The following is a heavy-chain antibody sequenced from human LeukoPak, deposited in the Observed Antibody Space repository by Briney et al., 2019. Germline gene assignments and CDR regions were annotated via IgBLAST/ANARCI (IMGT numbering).Heavy chain of an antibody. J-gene: IGHJ6*02. CDR1: GFTFSTYG. D-gene: IGHD3-10*01. Sequence: PGVSLRLSCASSGFTFSTYGMHWLRQAPGKGPEAVALIRHDGTERYHAVSVKGRFTISRDDSKHTFYLQMNSLRAEDTAVYYCAKANRDHLSHYYGVDVWGQGTMVVVSS. CDR2: IRHDGTER. V-gene: IGHV3-30*02. CDR3: AKANRDHLSHYYGVDV.